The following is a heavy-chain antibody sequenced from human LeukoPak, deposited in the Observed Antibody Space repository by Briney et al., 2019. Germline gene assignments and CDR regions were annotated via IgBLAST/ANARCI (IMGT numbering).Heavy chain of an antibody. D-gene: IGHD3-22*01. V-gene: IGHV3-49*04. J-gene: IGHJ6*03. CDR1: GFTFSSRD. CDR2: IRSKAYGGTR. Sequence: GGSLRLSCVASGFTFSSRDWMTWVRQARGEGLEGVGFIRSKAYGGTREYAASVKGRFTISRDDSKSIAYLQMNSLKTEDTAVYYCTRDRDYYDSSGPGRVYYYYYMDVWGKGTTVTISS. CDR3: TRDRDYYDSSGPGRVYYYYYMDV.